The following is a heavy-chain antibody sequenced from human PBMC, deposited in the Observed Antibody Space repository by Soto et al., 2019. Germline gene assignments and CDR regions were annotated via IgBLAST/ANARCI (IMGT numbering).Heavy chain of an antibody. Sequence: GGSLRLSCAASGFTFSSYAMHWVRQAPGKGLEWVAVISYDGSNKYYADSVKGRFTISRDNSKNTLYLQMNSLRAEDTAVYYCASAVRGYSYGPLDYWGQGTLVTAPQ. V-gene: IGHV3-30-3*01. CDR1: GFTFSSYA. CDR3: ASAVRGYSYGPLDY. J-gene: IGHJ4*02. D-gene: IGHD5-18*01. CDR2: ISYDGSNK.